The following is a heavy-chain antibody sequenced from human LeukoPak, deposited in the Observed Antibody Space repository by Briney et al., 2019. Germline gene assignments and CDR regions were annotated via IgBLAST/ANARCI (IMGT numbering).Heavy chain of an antibody. CDR3: ARVMGWNYIPNPRDAFDI. D-gene: IGHD1-7*01. J-gene: IGHJ3*02. Sequence: GASVKVSCKASGYTFTGYYMLWVRQAPGQGLEWMGWIHPNSGGTDYAQKFQGRVTMTRDTSISTVYMELSRLRSDDTAVYFCARVMGWNYIPNPRDAFDIWGRGTMVTVSS. V-gene: IGHV1-2*02. CDR2: IHPNSGGT. CDR1: GYTFTGYY.